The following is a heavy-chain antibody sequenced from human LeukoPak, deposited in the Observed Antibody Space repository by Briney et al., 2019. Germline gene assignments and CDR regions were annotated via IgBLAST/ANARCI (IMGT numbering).Heavy chain of an antibody. Sequence: GGSLRLSCAASGFTFSSYSMNWVRQAPGKGLEWVSSISSSSSYIYYADSVKGRFTISRGNAKNTLYLQMNSLRVEDTAVYYCVRTHSSGYYYFDSWGQGTLVTVSS. CDR1: GFTFSSYS. CDR3: VRTHSSGYYYFDS. CDR2: ISSSSSYI. D-gene: IGHD6-25*01. J-gene: IGHJ4*02. V-gene: IGHV3-21*01.